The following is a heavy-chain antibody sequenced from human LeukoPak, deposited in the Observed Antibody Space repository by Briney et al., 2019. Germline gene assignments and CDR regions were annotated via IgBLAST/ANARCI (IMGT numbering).Heavy chain of an antibody. CDR2: INPNSGGT. Sequence: ASVKVSCTASGYTFTGYYMHWVRQAPGQGLEWMGRINPNSGGTNYAQKFQGRVTMTRDTSISTAYMELSRLRSDDTAVYYCARDHNPYIPIDKFDTYNWFDPWGQGTLVTVSS. V-gene: IGHV1-2*06. D-gene: IGHD3-9*01. CDR3: ARDHNPYIPIDKFDTYNWFDP. CDR1: GYTFTGYY. J-gene: IGHJ5*02.